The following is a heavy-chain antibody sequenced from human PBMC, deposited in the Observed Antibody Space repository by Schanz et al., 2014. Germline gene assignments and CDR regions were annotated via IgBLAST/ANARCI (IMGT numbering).Heavy chain of an antibody. V-gene: IGHV3-33*05. CDR2: VSSDGNND. CDR1: GFTFSSYG. J-gene: IGHJ4*02. Sequence: QVQLVESGGGVVQPGRSLRLSCAASGFTFSSYGMHWVRQAPGKGLEWVALVSSDGNNDYYTDSVKGRFTISRDNSKNTVYIQMNSLRAEDTAVYYCARGGPAYYFDDWGQGTLVTVSS. CDR3: ARGGPAYYFDD.